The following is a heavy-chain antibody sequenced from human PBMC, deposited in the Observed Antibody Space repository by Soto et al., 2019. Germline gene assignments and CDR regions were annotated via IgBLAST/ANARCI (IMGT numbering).Heavy chain of an antibody. J-gene: IGHJ6*03. V-gene: IGHV4-4*02. Sequence: SETLSLTCAVSSGSISSSNWWSWVRQPPGKGLEWIGEIYHSGSTNYNPSLKSRVTISVDKSKNQFSLKLSSVTAADTAVYYCARTRNYDILTGYNYYYYMDVWGKGTTVTVSS. D-gene: IGHD3-9*01. CDR3: ARTRNYDILTGYNYYYYMDV. CDR2: IYHSGST. CDR1: SGSISSSNW.